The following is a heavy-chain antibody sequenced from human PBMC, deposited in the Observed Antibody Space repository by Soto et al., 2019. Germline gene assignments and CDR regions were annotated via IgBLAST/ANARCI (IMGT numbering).Heavy chain of an antibody. V-gene: IGHV6-1*01. CDR1: GDSVFSSTAA. CDR2: TYYRSKWYN. CDR3: ARDRSGSGWFNAFDI. Sequence: TLSLTCAISGDSVFSSTAAWNWIRQSPSRGLEWLGRTYYRSKWYNDYAVSVKSRITINPDTSKHQFSLQLNSVTPEDTAVYYCARDRSGSGWFNAFDIWGHGTMVTVS. D-gene: IGHD6-19*01. J-gene: IGHJ3*02.